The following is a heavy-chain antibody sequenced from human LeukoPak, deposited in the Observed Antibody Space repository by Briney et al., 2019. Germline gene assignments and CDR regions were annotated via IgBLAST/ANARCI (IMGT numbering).Heavy chain of an antibody. Sequence: GGSLRLPCAASGFTFSSYAMSWVRQAPGKGLEWVSAISGSGGSTYYADSVKGRFTISRDNSKNTLDLQMNSLRAEDTAVYYCANDYVWGSYLADAFDIWGQGTMVTVSS. CDR2: ISGSGGST. V-gene: IGHV3-23*01. CDR3: ANDYVWGSYLADAFDI. D-gene: IGHD3-16*02. J-gene: IGHJ3*02. CDR1: GFTFSSYA.